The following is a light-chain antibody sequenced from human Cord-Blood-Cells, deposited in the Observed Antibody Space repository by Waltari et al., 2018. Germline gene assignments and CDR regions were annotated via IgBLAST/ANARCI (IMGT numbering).Light chain of an antibody. V-gene: IGKV3-15*01. CDR2: GAS. CDR3: QQYNNWPLT. Sequence: EIVMTQSPATLSVSPGERATLSCRASQSVSSNLAWYQQKPGQAPRLLFYGASTRATGIRARFSGSGCGTEFTRTISSLQSEDVAVYYCQQYNNWPLTFGGGTKVEIK. J-gene: IGKJ4*01. CDR1: QSVSSN.